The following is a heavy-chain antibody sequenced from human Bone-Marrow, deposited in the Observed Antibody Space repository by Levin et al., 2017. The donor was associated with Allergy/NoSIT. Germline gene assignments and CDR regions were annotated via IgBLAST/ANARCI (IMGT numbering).Heavy chain of an antibody. D-gene: IGHD3-10*01. V-gene: IGHV4-34*01. Sequence: SETLSLTCAVYGGSFSGYYWSWIRQPPGKGLEWIGEINHSGSTNYNPSLKSRVTISVDTSKNQFSLKLSSVTAADTAVYYCANGRKAGGGDERGYYYYYGMDVWGQGTTVTVSS. J-gene: IGHJ6*02. CDR3: ANGRKAGGGDERGYYYYYGMDV. CDR1: GGSFSGYY. CDR2: INHSGST.